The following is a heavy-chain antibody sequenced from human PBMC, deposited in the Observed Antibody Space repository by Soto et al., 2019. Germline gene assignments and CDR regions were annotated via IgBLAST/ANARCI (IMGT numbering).Heavy chain of an antibody. Sequence: ASVKVSCKASGYTFTSYYMHWVRQAPGQGLDSMGLITPRGGSTSSGKKFHGRCLMTRDTATSTADRELSSLRAEVTALYYCAIICGDYVPYYYYGMDVWGQGTTVTVSS. V-gene: IGHV1-46*03. CDR2: ITPRGGST. D-gene: IGHD4-17*01. CDR3: AIICGDYVPYYYYGMDV. J-gene: IGHJ6*02. CDR1: GYTFTSYY.